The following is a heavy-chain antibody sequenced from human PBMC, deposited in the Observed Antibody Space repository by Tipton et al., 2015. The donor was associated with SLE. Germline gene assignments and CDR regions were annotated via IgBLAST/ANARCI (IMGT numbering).Heavy chain of an antibody. CDR2: INAYTGNT. D-gene: IGHD6-13*01. Sequence: QSGPEVKKPGASVKVSCKASGYTFTSYGISWVRQAPGQGLEWMGWINAYTGNTSYAQMLQGRVTMTTDTSTSTAYMELRSLRSDDTAVYYGARPVYSSWNYYSYGMNVWGQGTTVTVSS. CDR1: GYTFTSYG. J-gene: IGHJ6*02. CDR3: ARPVYSSWNYYSYGMNV. V-gene: IGHV1-18*04.